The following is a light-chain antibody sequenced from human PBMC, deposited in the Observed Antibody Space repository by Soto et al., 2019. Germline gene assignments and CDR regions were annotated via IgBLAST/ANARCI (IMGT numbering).Light chain of an antibody. V-gene: IGKV1-33*01. J-gene: IGKJ4*01. CDR1: QDISNY. CDR3: QQYEHLSPVT. CDR2: DAS. Sequence: IQMTQSPSSLSASVGDRLTITCQASQDISNYLNWYQQKPGKAPRLLINDASHLETGVPSRFSGSGSGTDCTFTISNLQPEDIGIYYCQQYEHLSPVTVGGGTKVEF.